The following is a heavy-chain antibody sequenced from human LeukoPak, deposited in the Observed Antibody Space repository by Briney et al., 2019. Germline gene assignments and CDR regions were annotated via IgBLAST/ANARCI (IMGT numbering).Heavy chain of an antibody. CDR3: AREQYDYGDYGMFDP. CDR1: GGSISSYY. Sequence: PSETLSLTCTVSGGSISSYYWSWIRQPAGKGLEWIGRIYTSGSTNYNPSLRSRVTMSVDTSKNQFSLKLSSATAADTAVYYCAREQYDYGDYGMFDPWGQGTLVTVSS. D-gene: IGHD4-17*01. V-gene: IGHV4-4*07. J-gene: IGHJ5*02. CDR2: IYTSGST.